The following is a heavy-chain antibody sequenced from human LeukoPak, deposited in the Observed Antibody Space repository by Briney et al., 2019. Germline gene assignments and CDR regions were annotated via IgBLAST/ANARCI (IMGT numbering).Heavy chain of an antibody. Sequence: GGSLRLSCAASGFTFSSYAMHWVRQAPGKGLEGVAVISYDGSNKYYADSVKGRFTISGDNSKNTLYLQMNSLRAEDTAVYYCARDRYSYGCFDYWGQGTLVTVSS. V-gene: IGHV3-30-3*01. D-gene: IGHD5-18*01. CDR3: ARDRYSYGCFDY. J-gene: IGHJ4*02. CDR1: GFTFSSYA. CDR2: ISYDGSNK.